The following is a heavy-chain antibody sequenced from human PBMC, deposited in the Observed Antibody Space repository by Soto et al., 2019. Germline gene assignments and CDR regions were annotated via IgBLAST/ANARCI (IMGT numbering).Heavy chain of an antibody. J-gene: IGHJ4*02. CDR3: GGGEGFLTNS. D-gene: IGHD3-9*01. V-gene: IGHV3-7*04. CDR1: GVTFSVTW. CDR2: IKGDGSEK. Sequence: EVQLVESGGDLVQPGGSLRLSCAASGVTFSVTWMTWVRQAPGKGLAWVATIKGDGSEKHYVDSVKGRFTISRANAKNSVYLQTSSRRVDKTGVYYCGGGEGFLTNSGGQGPLVTGSS.